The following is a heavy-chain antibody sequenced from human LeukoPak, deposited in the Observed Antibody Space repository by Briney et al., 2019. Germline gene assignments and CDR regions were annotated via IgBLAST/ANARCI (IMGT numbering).Heavy chain of an antibody. V-gene: IGHV1-18*01. D-gene: IGHD2-2*01. CDR3: ARRVRWVPGYYYYYMDV. CDR1: GYPFISYG. CDR2: ISAYNGNT. J-gene: IGHJ6*03. Sequence: ASVKVSCKAAGYPFISYGISWVRQAPGQGLEWMGWISAYNGNTNYAQKLQGRVTMTTDTSTSTAYMELRSLRSDDTAVYYCARRVRWVPGYYYYYMDVWGKGTTVTVSS.